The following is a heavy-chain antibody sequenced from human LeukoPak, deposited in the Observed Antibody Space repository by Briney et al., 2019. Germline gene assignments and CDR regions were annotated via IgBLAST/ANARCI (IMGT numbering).Heavy chain of an antibody. CDR1: GDSINTNGHY. J-gene: IGHJ6*02. CDR3: ARHFDF. V-gene: IGHV4-39*01. CDR2: ISYSGTT. Sequence: PSETLSLTCTVSGDSINTNGHYWGWIRQSPGKGLEWIGSISYSGTTYYNPSLRSRVTISADTSKSQFSLSLSSVTAADTAIYFCARHFDFWGQGTTVTVSS.